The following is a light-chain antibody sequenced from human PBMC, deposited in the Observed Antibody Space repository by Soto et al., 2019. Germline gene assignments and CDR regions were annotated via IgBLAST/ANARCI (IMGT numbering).Light chain of an antibody. CDR1: QSVSSN. CDR3: QQYNNWPLT. J-gene: IGKJ4*01. Sequence: EIVMTQSPATLSVSPGERVTLSCRARQSVSSNLARSQQKPGQAPRLLLYGASTRATGIPARFSGSGSGTEFTLTISSLQSEDFAVYYCQQYNNWPLTFGGGTKVEIK. CDR2: GAS. V-gene: IGKV3-15*01.